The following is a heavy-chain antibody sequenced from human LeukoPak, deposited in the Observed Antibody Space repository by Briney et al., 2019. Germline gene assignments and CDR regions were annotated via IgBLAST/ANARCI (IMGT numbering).Heavy chain of an antibody. D-gene: IGHD2-15*01. V-gene: IGHV1-2*02. J-gene: IGHJ5*02. Sequence: ASVKVSCKASGYTFTGYYMHWVRQAPGQGLEWMGWINPNSGGTNYAQKFQGRVTMTRDTSISTAYMELSSLRSEDTAVYYCARDGQAYCSGGSCYYNWFDPWGQGTLVTVSS. CDR1: GYTFTGYY. CDR3: ARDGQAYCSGGSCYYNWFDP. CDR2: INPNSGGT.